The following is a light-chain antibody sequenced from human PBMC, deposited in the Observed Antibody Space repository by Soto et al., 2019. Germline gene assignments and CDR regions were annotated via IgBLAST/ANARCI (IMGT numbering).Light chain of an antibody. J-gene: IGKJ5*01. CDR2: GAS. Sequence: DIQMTQSPSSLSASVGDRVTITCRASQTIATFLNWYQQKPGKAPKLLIYGASTLQSGVPSRFSGSGSGADFTLTISSLQPEDSATYYCQLSHTTLTFGQGTRVEI. CDR3: QLSHTTLT. CDR1: QTIATF. V-gene: IGKV1-39*01.